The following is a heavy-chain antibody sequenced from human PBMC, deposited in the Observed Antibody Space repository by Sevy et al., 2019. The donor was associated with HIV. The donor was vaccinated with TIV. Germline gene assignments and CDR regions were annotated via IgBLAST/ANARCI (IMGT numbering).Heavy chain of an antibody. CDR2: ISSCNSYI. Sequence: GGSLRLSCAASGFTFSTYAMGWVRQAPGKGLEWVSTISSCNSYIYYADSVKGRFTISRDNAKNSLYLHMNSLRAEDTAVYYCARGSGAVVAGNYFDYWGQGILVTVSS. V-gene: IGHV3-21*01. CDR3: ARGSGAVVAGNYFDY. CDR1: GFTFSTYA. D-gene: IGHD6-19*01. J-gene: IGHJ4*02.